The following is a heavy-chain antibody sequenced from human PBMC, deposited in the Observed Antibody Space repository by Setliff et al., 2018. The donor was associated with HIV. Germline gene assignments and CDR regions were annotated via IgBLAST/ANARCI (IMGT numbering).Heavy chain of an antibody. J-gene: IGHJ4*02. CDR3: ARDLRDGYNYFDY. D-gene: IGHD5-12*01. Sequence: ASVKVSCKPSGYTFTTEGLSWVRQAPGQGLEWMGWISTYSDETSYSQNFQGRVTMTTDTSTSTAYMELRSLRSDDTAVYYCARDLRDGYNYFDYWGQGTLVTVSS. CDR2: ISTYSDET. CDR1: GYTFTTEG. V-gene: IGHV1-18*01.